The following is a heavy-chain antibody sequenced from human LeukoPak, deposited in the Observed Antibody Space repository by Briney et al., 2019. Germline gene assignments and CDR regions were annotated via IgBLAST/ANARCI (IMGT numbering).Heavy chain of an antibody. J-gene: IGHJ3*02. V-gene: IGHV6-1*01. D-gene: IGHD2-15*01. CDR3: ARGGSPAYCSGGSCYSGKDAFDI. CDR2: TYYRSKWYN. CDR1: GDRVSSNSAA. Sequence: SQTLSLTCAISGDRVSSNSAAWNWIRQSPSRGLEWLGRTYYRSKWYNDYAVSVKSRITINPDTSKNQFSLQLNSVTPEDTAVYYCARGGSPAYCSGGSCYSGKDAFDIWGQGTMVTVSS.